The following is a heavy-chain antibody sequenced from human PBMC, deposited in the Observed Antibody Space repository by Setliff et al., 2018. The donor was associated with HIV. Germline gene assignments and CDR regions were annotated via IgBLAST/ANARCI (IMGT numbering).Heavy chain of an antibody. CDR2: ISAYNGNK. J-gene: IGHJ6*02. Sequence: GASVKVSCKASGYTFTSYGSSWVRQAPGQGLEWMGWISAYNGNKNYAQKLQGRVTMTTDTSTSTAYMELRSLRSDDTAAYFCARLGSGWSDSYYYAMDVWGQGTTVTVSS. CDR1: GYTFTSYG. V-gene: IGHV1-18*01. D-gene: IGHD6-19*01. CDR3: ARLGSGWSDSYYYAMDV.